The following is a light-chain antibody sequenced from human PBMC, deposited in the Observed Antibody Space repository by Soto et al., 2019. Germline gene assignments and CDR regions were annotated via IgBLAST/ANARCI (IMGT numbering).Light chain of an antibody. CDR3: QQYHNWPIT. Sequence: EIVLTQSPSTLSVSQRESATLSCRASQSVSSNLAWHQQKPGQAPRILMYDASTRATGISARFSGSGSGTEFTLTISSLQSEDFAVYYCQQYHNWPITFGQGTRLDIK. V-gene: IGKV3-15*01. J-gene: IGKJ5*01. CDR2: DAS. CDR1: QSVSSN.